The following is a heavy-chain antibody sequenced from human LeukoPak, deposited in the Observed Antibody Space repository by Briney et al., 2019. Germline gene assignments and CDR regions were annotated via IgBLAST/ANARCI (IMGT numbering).Heavy chain of an antibody. CDR3: ARDGNWYYYDSSGNSHRRGAFGV. Sequence: PSQTLSLTCSVSGGSISSDGYYWSWIRQHPGKGLEWIGYIFHSGDTYYNPSLRSRVTISVDTSKNQFSLKLISVTAADTAVYYCARDGNWYYYDSSGNSHRRGAFGVWGQGTMVTVSS. D-gene: IGHD3-22*01. J-gene: IGHJ3*01. V-gene: IGHV4-31*03. CDR1: GGSISSDGYY. CDR2: IFHSGDT.